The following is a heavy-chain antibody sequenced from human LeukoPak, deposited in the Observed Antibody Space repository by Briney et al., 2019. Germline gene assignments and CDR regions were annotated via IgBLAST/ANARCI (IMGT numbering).Heavy chain of an antibody. J-gene: IGHJ4*02. Sequence: PGGSLRLSCAASGFTFTNYWMNWVRQAPGKGLEWVSYISSSSSTIYYADSVKGRFTISRDNAKNSLYLQMNTLRAEDTAVYYCARDRRKYNYDSGGYPPYWGQGTLVTVSS. V-gene: IGHV3-48*01. D-gene: IGHD3-22*01. CDR2: ISSSSSTI. CDR1: GFTFTNYW. CDR3: ARDRRKYNYDSGGYPPY.